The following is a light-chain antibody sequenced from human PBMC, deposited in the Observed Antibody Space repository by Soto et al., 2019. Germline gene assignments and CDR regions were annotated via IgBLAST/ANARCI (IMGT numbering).Light chain of an antibody. CDR2: AAS. Sequence: DIQMTQSPSSLSASVGDRVTITCRASQSISSYLNWYQQKPGKAPKLLIYAASSLQSEVPSRFSGSGSGTDFTLTISSLQPEDFATYYCQQSYSTPYTFGQGXX. V-gene: IGKV1-39*01. CDR3: QQSYSTPYT. CDR1: QSISSY. J-gene: IGKJ2*01.